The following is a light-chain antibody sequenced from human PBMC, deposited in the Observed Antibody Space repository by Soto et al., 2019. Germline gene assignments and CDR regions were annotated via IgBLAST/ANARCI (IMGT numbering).Light chain of an antibody. V-gene: IGLV1-44*01. CDR3: ATWDGSLNGVV. Sequence: QLVLTQPPSASGTPGQSVTISCSGSTANIGSNYVYWYQQFPGTAPKLLIYSDDQRPSGVPDRFSGSKSGTSAFLAISGLQSEDETHYYCATWDGSLNGVVFGGGTKLTVL. CDR1: TANIGSNY. J-gene: IGLJ2*01. CDR2: SDD.